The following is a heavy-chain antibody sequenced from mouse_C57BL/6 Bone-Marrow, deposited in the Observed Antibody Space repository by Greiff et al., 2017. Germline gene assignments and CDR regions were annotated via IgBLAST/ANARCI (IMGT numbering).Heavy chain of an antibody. CDR1: GYTFTSYW. Sequence: QVQLQQPGAELVRPGSSVKLSCKASGYTFTSYWMHWVKQRPIQGLEWIGNIDPSDSETHYNQKFKDKATLTGDKSSSTAYMQLSSLTSEDSAVYYCARSGYYYCCSYVGWYFDVWGTGTTVTVSS. CDR2: IDPSDSET. V-gene: IGHV1-52*01. D-gene: IGHD1-1*01. J-gene: IGHJ1*03. CDR3: ARSGYYYCCSYVGWYFDV.